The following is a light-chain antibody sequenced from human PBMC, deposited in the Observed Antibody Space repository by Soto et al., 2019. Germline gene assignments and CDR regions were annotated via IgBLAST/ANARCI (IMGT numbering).Light chain of an antibody. V-gene: IGLV1-51*01. CDR3: GTWDSNLNNGVV. J-gene: IGLJ2*01. CDR2: DNH. Sequence: QSVLTQPPSVSAAPGQRVTIFCAGSSSTIGANYVSWYQQLPGTAPILLIYDNHHRPSGIPDRFSGSKSGTSATLVITGLQTGDEADYYCGTWDSNLNNGVVFGGGTKVTV. CDR1: SSTIGANY.